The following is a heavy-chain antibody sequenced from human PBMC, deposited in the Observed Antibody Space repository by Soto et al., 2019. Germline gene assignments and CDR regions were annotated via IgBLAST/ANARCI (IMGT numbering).Heavy chain of an antibody. V-gene: IGHV3-21*01. J-gene: IGHJ4*02. D-gene: IGHD2-15*01. CDR3: ARGDCSGGTCYLGYFDY. Sequence: EVQLVESGGGLVKPGESLRLSCAASGFTFSSYDMHWVRQAPGGGLEWVSTISTTSFFTYYTDSVKGRFTISRDNAKNSLYLQMHSLRAEDTAVYYCARGDCSGGTCYLGYFDYWGQGTLVTVSS. CDR1: GFTFSSYD. CDR2: ISTTSFFT.